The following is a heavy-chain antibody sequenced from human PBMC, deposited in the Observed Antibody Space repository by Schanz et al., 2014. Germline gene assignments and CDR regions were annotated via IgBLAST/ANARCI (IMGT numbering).Heavy chain of an antibody. CDR2: MNESHSTI. CDR3: VRDSFFAFDY. CDR1: GFSFSSYA. J-gene: IGHJ4*02. V-gene: IGHV3-23*01. D-gene: IGHD3-3*01. Sequence: EVQLLESGGGLVQPGGSLRLSCATSGFSFSSYAMSWVRQAPGKGLEWVSAMNESHSTIYYADSVKGRFTMSRDNAKNSVFLQMNSLRAEDTAVYYCVRDSFFAFDYWGQGTLVTVSS.